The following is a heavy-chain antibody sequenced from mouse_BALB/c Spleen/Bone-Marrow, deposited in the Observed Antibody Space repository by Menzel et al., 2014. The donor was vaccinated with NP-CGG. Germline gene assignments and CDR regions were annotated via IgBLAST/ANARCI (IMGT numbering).Heavy chain of an antibody. CDR2: INPITGYT. J-gene: IGHJ4*01. CDR3: ARNYDYDGGYCAMDY. Sequence: VHLVESGTELAKPGASVKMSCKASGYTFTSYWIHWIKQRPGQGLEWIGYINPITGYTEYNQKFKDKATLTADKSSSTAYILLSSLTSDDSAVYYCARNYDYDGGYCAMDYWGQGTSVTVSS. D-gene: IGHD2-4*01. CDR1: GYTFTSYW. V-gene: IGHV1-7*01.